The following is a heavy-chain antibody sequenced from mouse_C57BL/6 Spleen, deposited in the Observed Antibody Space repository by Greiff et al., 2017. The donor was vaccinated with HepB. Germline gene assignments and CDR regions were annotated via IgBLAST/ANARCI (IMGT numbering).Heavy chain of an antibody. CDR1: GYSFTDYH. J-gene: IGHJ1*03. Sequence: VQLKESGPELVKPGASVKMSCKASGYSFTDYHMNWVKQSNGKSLEWIGVINHNYGTTSYNQKFKGKATLTVDQSSSTAYMQLNSLTSEDSAVFYCARSPSITTVVDWYFDVWGTGTTVTVSS. CDR3: ARSPSITTVVDWYFDV. D-gene: IGHD1-1*01. V-gene: IGHV1-39*01. CDR2: INHNYGTT.